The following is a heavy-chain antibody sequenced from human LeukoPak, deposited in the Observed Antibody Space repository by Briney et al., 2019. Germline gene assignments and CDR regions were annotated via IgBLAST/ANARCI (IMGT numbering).Heavy chain of an antibody. D-gene: IGHD3-22*01. CDR1: GFTFSSYA. V-gene: IGHV3-23*01. CDR2: ISGSGGST. CDR3: AKDHTYYYDSSGYFSDY. J-gene: IGHJ4*02. Sequence: GGSLRLSCAASGFTFSSYAKSWVRQAPGKGLEWVSAISGSGGSTYYADSVKGRFTISRDNSKNTLYLQMNSLRAEDTAVYYCAKDHTYYYDSSGYFSDYWGQGTLVTVSS.